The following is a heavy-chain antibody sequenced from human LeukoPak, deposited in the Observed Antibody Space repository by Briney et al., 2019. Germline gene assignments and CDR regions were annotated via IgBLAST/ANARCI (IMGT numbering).Heavy chain of an antibody. V-gene: IGHV5-51*01. D-gene: IGHD1-26*01. J-gene: IGHJ4*02. CDR2: IYPGDSDT. CDR1: GYSFTSSW. CDR3: ARFSVGGTYYPDY. Sequence: GESLKISCKGSGYSFTSSWIGWVRQMPGKGLECMGIIYPGDSDTRYSPSFQGQVTISADKSVSTAYLQWSSLKASDTAMYYCARFSVGGTYYPDYWGQGTLVTVSS.